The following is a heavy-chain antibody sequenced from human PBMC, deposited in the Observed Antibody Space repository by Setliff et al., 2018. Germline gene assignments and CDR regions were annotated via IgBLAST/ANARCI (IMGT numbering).Heavy chain of an antibody. D-gene: IGHD3-10*01. CDR3: VMGSGGLGPY. Sequence: GGSLRLSCAASGFTFSRYWMTWVRQAPGKGLEWVANIKEDGSEKYYVDSVKGRFTMSRDNAKNSLYLQMNSLRVEDTAVYYCVMGSGGLGPYWGQGALVTVSS. V-gene: IGHV3-7*01. CDR1: GFTFSRYW. CDR2: IKEDGSEK. J-gene: IGHJ4*02.